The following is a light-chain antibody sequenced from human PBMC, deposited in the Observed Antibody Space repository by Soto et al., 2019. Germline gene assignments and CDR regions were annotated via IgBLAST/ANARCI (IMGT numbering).Light chain of an antibody. V-gene: IGLV2-11*01. Sequence: QSALTQPRSVSGSAGLSVTISCTGTSSDVGGYNYVSWYQQHPGKAPKLMIYDVSKRPSGVPDRFSGSKSGNTASLTISGLQAEDEADYYCCSYAGSYSYVFGTGTKLTV. CDR3: CSYAGSYSYV. CDR1: SSDVGGYNY. J-gene: IGLJ1*01. CDR2: DVS.